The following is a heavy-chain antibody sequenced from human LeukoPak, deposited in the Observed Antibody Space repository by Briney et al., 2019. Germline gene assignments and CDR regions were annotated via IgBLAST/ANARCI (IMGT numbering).Heavy chain of an antibody. Sequence: GGSLRLSCAASGFTFSSYSMNWVRQAPGKGLVWVSRINSDGSSTSYADSVRGRFTISRDNAENTLYLQMNSLRAEDTAVYYCARAGGLALLNYYYYMDVWGKGTTVTVSS. J-gene: IGHJ6*03. D-gene: IGHD4-23*01. CDR3: ARAGGLALLNYYYYMDV. CDR2: INSDGSST. CDR1: GFTFSSYS. V-gene: IGHV3-74*01.